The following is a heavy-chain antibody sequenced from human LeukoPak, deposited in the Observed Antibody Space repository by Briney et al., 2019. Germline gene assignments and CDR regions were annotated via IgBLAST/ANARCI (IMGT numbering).Heavy chain of an antibody. CDR2: ISGSGGTT. D-gene: IGHD3-9*01. J-gene: IGHJ4*02. CDR1: GFTFSSYA. V-gene: IGHV3-23*01. Sequence: GGSLRLSCAASGFTFSSYAMTWVRQAPGRGLEWVSAISGSGGTTYYADSVRGRFTITRDNSKYTLYLQMNSLRAEDTALYYCAKGLINDWSALESWGQGTLVTVSS. CDR3: AKGLINDWSALES.